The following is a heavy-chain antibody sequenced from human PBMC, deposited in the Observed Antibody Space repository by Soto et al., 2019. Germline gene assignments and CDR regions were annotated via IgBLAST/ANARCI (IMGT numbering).Heavy chain of an antibody. CDR3: TRLRLGVTTRYSDY. J-gene: IGHJ4*02. V-gene: IGHV3-72*01. CDR2: IKNKANSYTT. CDR1: GFTFSDHY. D-gene: IGHD4-4*01. Sequence: EVLLVESGGGLVQPGGSLRLSCAASGFTFSDHYMEWVRQAPGKGLEWVGRIKNKANSYTTEYAASVKGRFTISRDDSKNSLNLQMSSLKTEDTAVYYCTRLRLGVTTRYSDYWGQGTLVTVYS.